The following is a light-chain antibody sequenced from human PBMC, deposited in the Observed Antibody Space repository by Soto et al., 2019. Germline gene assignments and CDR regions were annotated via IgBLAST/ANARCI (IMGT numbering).Light chain of an antibody. CDR2: EAS. CDR1: STDFVSYNR. CDR3: SLYTSSSTLDV. Sequence: QSALTQPPSVSGSPGQSVTISCTGTSTDFVSYNRVSWYQQPPGTAPKLIIYEASNRPSGVPDRFSGSKSGNKASLTISGLQAADEADYYCSLYTSSSTLDVFGTGTKVTVL. J-gene: IGLJ1*01. V-gene: IGLV2-18*01.